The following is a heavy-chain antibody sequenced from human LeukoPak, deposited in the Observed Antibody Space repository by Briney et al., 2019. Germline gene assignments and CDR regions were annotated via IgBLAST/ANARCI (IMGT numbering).Heavy chain of an antibody. J-gene: IGHJ4*02. CDR1: GGSFSGYY. V-gene: IGHV4-34*01. CDR2: INHRGRT. D-gene: IGHD4-17*01. Sequence: SETLSLTCAVYGGSFSGYYWSWIRQPPGKGLEWIGEINHRGRTTYNPSPKSRVTISVDTSKNQFSLKLNSVTAADTAVYYCARRSDYGCDSWGQGTLVTVSS. CDR3: ARRSDYGCDS.